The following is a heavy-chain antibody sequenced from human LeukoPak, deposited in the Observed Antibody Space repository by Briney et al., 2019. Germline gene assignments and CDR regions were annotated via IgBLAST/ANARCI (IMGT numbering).Heavy chain of an antibody. CDR2: IYPGDSDT. J-gene: IGHJ4*02. D-gene: IGHD2-2*01. CDR3: ARLPRYCSSTSCHFDY. Sequence: GESLKISCKGSGYSFTSYWIGWVRQMPGKGLELMGIIYPGDSDTRYSPSFQGQVTISADKYISTAYLQWSSLKASDTAMYYCARLPRYCSSTSCHFDYWGQGTMVTVSS. V-gene: IGHV5-51*01. CDR1: GYSFTSYW.